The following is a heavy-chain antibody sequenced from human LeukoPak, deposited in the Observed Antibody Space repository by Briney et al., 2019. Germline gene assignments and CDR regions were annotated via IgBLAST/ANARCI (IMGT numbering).Heavy chain of an antibody. D-gene: IGHD1-26*01. CDR1: GGSISSSNW. CDR2: IYHSGST. V-gene: IGHV4-4*02. J-gene: IGHJ4*02. CDR3: ARWGARGFGLYYFDY. Sequence: SETLSLTCAVSGGSISSSNWWSWVRQPPGKGLEWIGEIYHSGSTNYNPSLKSRVTISVDKSKNQFSLKLSSVTAADTAVYYCARWGARGFGLYYFDYWGQGTLVTVSS.